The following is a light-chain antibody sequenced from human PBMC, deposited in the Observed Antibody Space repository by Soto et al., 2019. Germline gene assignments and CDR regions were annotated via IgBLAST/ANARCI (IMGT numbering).Light chain of an antibody. V-gene: IGLV2-14*01. CDR3: SSHTSSSTVYV. CDR1: GSDVGDSSH. Sequence: QSALTQPRSVSGSPGQSVTISCTATGSDVGDSSHVSWYQLHPGKAPKLMIYEVSNRPSGVSNRFSGSKSGNTASLTISGLQAEDEADYYCSSHTSSSTVYVFGTGTKVTVL. CDR2: EVS. J-gene: IGLJ1*01.